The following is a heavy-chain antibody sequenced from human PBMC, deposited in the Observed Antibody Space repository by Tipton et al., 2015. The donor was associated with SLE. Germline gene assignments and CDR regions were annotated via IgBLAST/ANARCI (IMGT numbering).Heavy chain of an antibody. D-gene: IGHD3-9*01. J-gene: IGHJ4*02. V-gene: IGHV3-23*03. CDR2: IYGGGVT. CDR1: GFSFRDYV. CDR3: AKLQSYNILTGSTPALGY. Sequence: QLVQSGGGLVQPGGSLRLSCAASGFSFRDYVMTWVRQAPGKGLEWVTNIYGGGVTKYADSVKGRFTISRDTSKNTLYLQMNSLRAEDTAVYYCAKLQSYNILTGSTPALGYWGQGALVTVSS.